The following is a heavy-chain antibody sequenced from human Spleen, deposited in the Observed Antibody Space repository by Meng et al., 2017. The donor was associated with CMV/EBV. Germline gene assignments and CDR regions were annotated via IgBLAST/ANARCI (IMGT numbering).Heavy chain of an antibody. Sequence: ASVKVSCKASGYTFTGYYIHWVRQAPGQGLEWMGWMNPNSGNTGYAQKFQGRVTITRNTSISTAYMELSSLRSEDTAVYYCARVGAGDYDFWSGYYYYGMDVWGQGTTVTVSS. CDR3: ARVGAGDYDFWSGYYYYGMDV. D-gene: IGHD3-3*01. V-gene: IGHV1-8*03. CDR2: MNPNSGNT. J-gene: IGHJ6*02. CDR1: GYTFTGYY.